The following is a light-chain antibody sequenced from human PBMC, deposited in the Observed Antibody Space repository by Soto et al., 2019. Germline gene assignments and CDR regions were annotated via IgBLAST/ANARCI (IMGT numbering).Light chain of an antibody. CDR1: SSSKW. J-gene: IGKJ2*01. CDR3: QHTTDFT. Sequence: IQMTQSPSTLAASVGDTVTMTCRSSSKWLAWYQKKPGKAPKLLIYDVSNLDRGVPPRFSGSTSGAESTLTITGLQPDDLGTYYCQHTTDFTFGQGTKVDIK. CDR2: DVS. V-gene: IGKV1-5*01.